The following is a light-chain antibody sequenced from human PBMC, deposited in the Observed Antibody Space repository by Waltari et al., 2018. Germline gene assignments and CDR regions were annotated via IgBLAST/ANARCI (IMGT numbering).Light chain of an antibody. V-gene: IGLV2-23*02. Sequence: QSALTQPASVSGSPGQSITISCTGTRSDVGNYNLVSWYQQHPGKAPKLMISEVNKRPSWFSTRFSGSQSGNTASLTISGLQSEDEASYYCSSYISSTSVIFGGGTKLTVL. CDR2: EVN. CDR3: SSYISSTSVI. CDR1: RSDVGNYNL. J-gene: IGLJ2*01.